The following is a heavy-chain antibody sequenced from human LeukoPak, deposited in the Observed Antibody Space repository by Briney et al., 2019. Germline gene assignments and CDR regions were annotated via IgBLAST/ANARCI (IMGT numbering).Heavy chain of an antibody. D-gene: IGHD6-19*01. CDR2: IYYSGST. CDR3: ASFPAIAVAGLIDY. Sequence: SETLSLTCTVSGGSISSSSYYWGWVRQPPGKGLEWIGSIYYSGSTYYNPSPKSRVTISVDTSKNQFSLKLSSVTAADTAVYYCASFPAIAVAGLIDYWGQGTLVTVSS. J-gene: IGHJ4*02. V-gene: IGHV4-39*01. CDR1: GGSISSSSYY.